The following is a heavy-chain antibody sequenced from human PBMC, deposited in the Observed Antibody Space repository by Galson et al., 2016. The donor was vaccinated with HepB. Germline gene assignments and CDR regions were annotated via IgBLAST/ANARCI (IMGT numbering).Heavy chain of an antibody. V-gene: IGHV1-8*01. CDR3: SRGHESGSGSDN. CDR2: MNPNSGTA. CDR1: GYTFTKSD. Sequence: SVKVSCKASGYTFTKSDIYWVRQATGQGLEWMGWMNPNSGTADFAQKFQGRLTLTRNTSITTAYMELNSLKSDDTAVYYCSRGHESGSGSDNWGQGTLVTVSS. J-gene: IGHJ4*02. D-gene: IGHD6-19*01.